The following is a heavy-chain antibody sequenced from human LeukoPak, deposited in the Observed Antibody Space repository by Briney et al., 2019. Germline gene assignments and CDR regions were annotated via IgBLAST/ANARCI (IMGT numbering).Heavy chain of an antibody. V-gene: IGHV4-4*07. CDR3: AREGSEGHYDFWSGYYRY. J-gene: IGHJ4*02. CDR2: IYTSGST. D-gene: IGHD3-3*01. CDR1: GGSISSYY. Sequence: SETLSLTCTVSGGSISSYYWSWIRQPAGKGLEWIGRIYTSGSTNYNPSLKSRVTMSVDTSKNQFSLKLSSVTAADTAVYYCAREGSEGHYDFWSGYYRYWGQGTLVTVSS.